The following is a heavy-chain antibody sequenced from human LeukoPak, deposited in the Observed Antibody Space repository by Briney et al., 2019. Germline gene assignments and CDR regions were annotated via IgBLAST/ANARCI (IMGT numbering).Heavy chain of an antibody. D-gene: IGHD3-22*01. CDR3: ARGGNYDGSGWDY. CDR1: GFTFSAYT. Sequence: PGGSLRLSCAASGFTFSAYTMNWVHQAPGKGLEWVSSITSSSSYKYYADSVKGRFTTSRDNAKNSLYLQMNSLRAEDTAVYYCARGGNYDGSGWDYWGQGALVTVSS. V-gene: IGHV3-21*01. CDR2: ITSSSSYK. J-gene: IGHJ4*02.